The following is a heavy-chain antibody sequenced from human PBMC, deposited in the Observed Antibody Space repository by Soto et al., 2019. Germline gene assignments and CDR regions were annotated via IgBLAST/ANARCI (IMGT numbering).Heavy chain of an antibody. J-gene: IGHJ4*02. V-gene: IGHV4-59*01. CDR3: ARVGIGSSWGEFDY. D-gene: IGHD6-6*01. Sequence: SETLSLTCTVSGGSISSYYWSWIRQPPGKGLEWIGYIYYSGSTNYNPSLKSRVTISVDTSKNQFSLKLSSVTAADTAVYYCARVGIGSSWGEFDYWGQGTLVTVPQ. CDR1: GGSISSYY. CDR2: IYYSGST.